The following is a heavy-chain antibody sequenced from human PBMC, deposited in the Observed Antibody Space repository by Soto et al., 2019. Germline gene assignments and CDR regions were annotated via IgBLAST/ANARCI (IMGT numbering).Heavy chain of an antibody. Sequence: QVQLVQSGAEVKKPGASVKVSCKASGYTFTSYGISWVRQAPGQGLEWMGWISAYNGNTNYAQKLQGRVTMTTDTSTSTAYMELRSLRSDYKAVYYCATVDTAMVYAEYYFDYWGQGTLVTVSS. J-gene: IGHJ4*02. CDR2: ISAYNGNT. CDR3: ATVDTAMVYAEYYFDY. CDR1: GYTFTSYG. V-gene: IGHV1-18*01. D-gene: IGHD5-18*01.